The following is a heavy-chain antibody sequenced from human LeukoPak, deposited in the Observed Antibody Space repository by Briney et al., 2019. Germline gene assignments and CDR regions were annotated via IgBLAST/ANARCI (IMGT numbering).Heavy chain of an antibody. J-gene: IGHJ4*02. CDR2: IRYDGSNK. Sequence: GGSLRLSCAASGFTFSSYGMHWVRQAPGKGLEWVAFIRYDGSNKYYADSVKGRFTISRDNSKNTLYLQMNSLRAEDTAVYYCARDLLGYSSGWYDYWGQGTLVTVSS. D-gene: IGHD6-19*01. CDR3: ARDLLGYSSGWYDY. V-gene: IGHV3-30*02. CDR1: GFTFSSYG.